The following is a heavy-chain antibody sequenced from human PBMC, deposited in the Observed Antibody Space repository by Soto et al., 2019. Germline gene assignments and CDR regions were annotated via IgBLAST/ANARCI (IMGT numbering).Heavy chain of an antibody. CDR2: ISYDGSNK. D-gene: IGHD3-10*01. CDR3: ARDPMGRYYGSGSYYFDY. V-gene: IGHV3-30-3*01. CDR1: GFTFSSYA. Sequence: QVQLVESGGGVVQPGRSLRLSCAASGFTFSSYAMHWVRQAPGKGLEWVAVISYDGSNKYYADSVKGRFTISRDNSMNTLYLQMNSLRAEDPAVYYCARDPMGRYYGSGSYYFDYWGQGTLVTVAS. J-gene: IGHJ4*02.